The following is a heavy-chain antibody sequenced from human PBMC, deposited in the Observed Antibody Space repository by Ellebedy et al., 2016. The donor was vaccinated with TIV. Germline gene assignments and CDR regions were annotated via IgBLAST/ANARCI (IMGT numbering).Heavy chain of an antibody. V-gene: IGHV1-3*01. CDR3: ARDRDYGTLDY. CDR2: IKSGNGNT. J-gene: IGHJ4*02. D-gene: IGHD4-17*01. CDR1: GYTFTSST. Sequence: AASVKVSCKASGYTFTSSTLHWVRQAPGQRLESMGWIKSGNGNTKYSQKFQGRVTITRDTSASTAYMELSSLRSEDTAVYYCARDRDYGTLDYWGQGTLVTVSS.